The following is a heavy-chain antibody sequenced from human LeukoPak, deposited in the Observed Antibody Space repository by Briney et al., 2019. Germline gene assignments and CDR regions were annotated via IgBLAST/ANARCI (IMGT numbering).Heavy chain of an antibody. Sequence: GGSLRLSCAASGFTFSSYAMSWVRQAPGKGLEWVSAISGSGGSTYYADSVKGRFTISRDNSKNTLYLQMNSLRAEDTAVYYCAKDLTMVRGVISGGPFDYWGQGTLVTVSS. CDR3: AKDLTMVRGVISGGPFDY. V-gene: IGHV3-23*01. CDR1: GFTFSSYA. J-gene: IGHJ4*02. CDR2: ISGSGGST. D-gene: IGHD3-10*01.